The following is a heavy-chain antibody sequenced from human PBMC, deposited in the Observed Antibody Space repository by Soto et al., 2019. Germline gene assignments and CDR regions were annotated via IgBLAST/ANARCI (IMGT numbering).Heavy chain of an antibody. CDR2: INPDGRVT. Sequence: EVQLVESGGGLVQPGGSLTLSCAASGFTFNSYWMHWVRKAPGKGVVWVSRINPDGRVTNYADSVKARFTISRDNAKNTLYLQMNSLRSEDTAVYYCGRVGQGAWYFDLWCRGTRVNVSS. CDR1: GFTFNSYW. CDR3: GRVGQGAWYFDL. D-gene: IGHD1-26*01. J-gene: IGHJ2*01. V-gene: IGHV3-74*01.